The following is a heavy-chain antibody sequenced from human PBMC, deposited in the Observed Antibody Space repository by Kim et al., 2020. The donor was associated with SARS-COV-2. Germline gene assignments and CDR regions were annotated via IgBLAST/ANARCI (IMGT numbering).Heavy chain of an antibody. D-gene: IGHD2-15*01. J-gene: IGHJ4*02. V-gene: IGHV1-18*01. CDR3: ARDLGGSSYPGV. Sequence: NYAQKLQGRVTMTTDPSTSTAYMELRSLRSDDTAVYYCARDLGGSSYPGVWGQGTLVTVSS.